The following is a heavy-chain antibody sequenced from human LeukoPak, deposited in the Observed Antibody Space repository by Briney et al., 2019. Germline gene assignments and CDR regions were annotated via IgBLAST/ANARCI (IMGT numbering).Heavy chain of an antibody. Sequence: GGSLRLSCAASGFTVSSNYMIWVRQAPGKGLEWVSVIYAGGSTYYADSVEGRFTISRDNSENMLYLQMNSLRAEDTAVYFCARGGQWAGFMDVWGQGTTVTVS. CDR3: ARGGQWAGFMDV. CDR2: IYAGGST. J-gene: IGHJ6*02. D-gene: IGHD1-26*01. CDR1: GFTVSSNY. V-gene: IGHV3-53*01.